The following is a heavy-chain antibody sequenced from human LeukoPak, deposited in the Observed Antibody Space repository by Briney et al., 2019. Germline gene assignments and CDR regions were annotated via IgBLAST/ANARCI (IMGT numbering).Heavy chain of an antibody. V-gene: IGHV3-21*01. J-gene: IGHJ4*02. CDR2: ISSDSNDK. D-gene: IGHD3-9*01. CDR1: GFTFSNYW. Sequence: TGGSLRLSCAASGFTFSNYWMHWVRHAPGKGLEWVAAISSDSNDKHYADSVKGRFTISRDNSKNTLYLQMNSLRAEDTAVYYCAKGRYYNILTGYPRQYYFDYWGQGTLVTVSS. CDR3: AKGRYYNILTGYPRQYYFDY.